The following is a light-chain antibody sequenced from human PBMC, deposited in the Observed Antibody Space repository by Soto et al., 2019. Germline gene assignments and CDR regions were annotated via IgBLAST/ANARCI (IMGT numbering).Light chain of an antibody. V-gene: IGKV1-33*01. CDR3: QQFDNLPLT. CDR1: QDISKY. Sequence: DIPMTQSPSSLSASVGDRVTTTCQASQDISKYLNWYQQKPGKAPKILIYDVSVLEAGVPSRFSGGGSGTHFTLTISSLQAEDAATYYCQQFDNLPLTFAGGTKVEIK. CDR2: DVS. J-gene: IGKJ4*01.